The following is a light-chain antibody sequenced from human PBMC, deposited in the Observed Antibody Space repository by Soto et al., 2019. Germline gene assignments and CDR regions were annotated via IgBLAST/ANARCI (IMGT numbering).Light chain of an antibody. CDR2: VNSDGSH. CDR3: QTWGTGIRV. V-gene: IGLV4-69*01. Sequence: QPVLTQSPSASASLGASVKLTCTLSSGHSSYAIAWHQQQPEEGPRYLMKVNSDGSHTKGDGIPDRFSGSSSGAERYLTISRLQSEDEADYYCQTWGTGIRVFGGGTKLTVL. CDR1: SGHSSYA. J-gene: IGLJ3*02.